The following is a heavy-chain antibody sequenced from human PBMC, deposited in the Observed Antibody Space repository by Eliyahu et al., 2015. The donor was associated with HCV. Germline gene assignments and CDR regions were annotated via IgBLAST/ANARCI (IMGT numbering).Heavy chain of an antibody. D-gene: IGHD3-10*01. CDR2: ISSSSSYI. J-gene: IGHJ4*02. CDR1: GFTFSSYS. V-gene: IGHV3-21*01. Sequence: EVQLVESGGGLVKPGGSLRLSCAASGFTFSSYSMNWVRQAPGKGLEWVSSISSSSSYIYYADSVKGRFTISRDNAKNSLYLQMNSLRAEDTAVYYCAIPMVRGGAPDYWGQGTLVTVSS. CDR3: AIPMVRGGAPDY.